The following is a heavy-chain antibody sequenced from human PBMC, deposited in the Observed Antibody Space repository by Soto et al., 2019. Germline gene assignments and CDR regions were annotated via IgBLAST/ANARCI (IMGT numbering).Heavy chain of an antibody. CDR2: ISGSGDDM. CDR1: GFTFSGSA. D-gene: IGHD3-16*01. V-gene: IGHV3-23*01. J-gene: IGHJ4*02. Sequence: EVQLLESGGGMVQPGGSLSLSCAASGFTFSGSAMGWVRQAPGKGLEWVSVISGSGDDMLYADSVKGRFTIPKDNSKNTLYLQMSSLRGEDPAVYCCAARTIPVPGAYDYWGQGTLVTVSS. CDR3: AARTIPVPGAYDY.